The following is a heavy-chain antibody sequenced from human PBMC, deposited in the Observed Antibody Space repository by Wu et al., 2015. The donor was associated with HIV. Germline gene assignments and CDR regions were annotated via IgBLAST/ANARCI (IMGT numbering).Heavy chain of an antibody. J-gene: IGHJ4*02. CDR2: LNPNTGGA. Sequence: QVHLVQSGAEVKKPGASVRVSCKTSGYSFTAYYMHWVRQAPGQGLEWVGRLNPNTGGADSAQKFQGRVTMTRDTSINTAYLDLSRLRLDDTAVYFXASGIQAGGANYWGQGTLVTVSS. V-gene: IGHV1-2*02. D-gene: IGHD2-21*01. CDR3: ASGIQAGGANY. CDR1: GYSFTAYY.